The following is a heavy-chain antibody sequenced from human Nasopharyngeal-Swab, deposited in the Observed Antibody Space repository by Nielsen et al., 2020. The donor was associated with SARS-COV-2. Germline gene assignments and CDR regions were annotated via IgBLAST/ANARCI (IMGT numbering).Heavy chain of an antibody. D-gene: IGHD4-17*01. Sequence: SETLSLTCAVSGYSISGGYYWGWIRQPPGKGLEWIGSIYHSGSTYYNPSLKSRVTISVDTSKNQLSLKLSSVTAADTAVYYCARHCGDYGDYARFDPWGQGTLVTVSS. V-gene: IGHV4-38-2*01. J-gene: IGHJ5*02. CDR2: IYHSGST. CDR3: ARHCGDYGDYARFDP. CDR1: GYSISGGYY.